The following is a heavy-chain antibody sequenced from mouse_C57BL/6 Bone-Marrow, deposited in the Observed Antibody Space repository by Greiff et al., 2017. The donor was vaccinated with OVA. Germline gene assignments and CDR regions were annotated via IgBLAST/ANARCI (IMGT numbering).Heavy chain of an antibody. V-gene: IGHV1-59*01. CDR1: GYTFTSYW. Sequence: VRLQQPGAELVRPGTSVKLSCKASGYTFTSYWMHWVKQRPGQGLEWIGVIDPSDSYTNYNQKFKGKATLTVDTSSSTAYMQLSSLTSEDSAVYYCARSYSNYPLGAYWGQGTLVTVSA. CDR2: IDPSDSYT. CDR3: ARSYSNYPLGAY. D-gene: IGHD2-5*01. J-gene: IGHJ3*01.